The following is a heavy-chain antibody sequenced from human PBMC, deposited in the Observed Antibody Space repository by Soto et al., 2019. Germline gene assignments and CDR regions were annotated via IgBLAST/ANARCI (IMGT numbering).Heavy chain of an antibody. Sequence: QVQLVESGGGVVQPGRSLRLSCAASGFTFSTYGMHWVRQAPGKGLEWVAVMSYDGSNKYYADSVRGRFTISRDNSKNTLYLQMNSLRVEDTAVYYCAKGGGSYYRHPRIDHWGQGTRLTVSS. CDR2: MSYDGSNK. V-gene: IGHV3-30*18. CDR1: GFTFSTYG. J-gene: IGHJ4*02. D-gene: IGHD1-26*01. CDR3: AKGGGSYYRHPRIDH.